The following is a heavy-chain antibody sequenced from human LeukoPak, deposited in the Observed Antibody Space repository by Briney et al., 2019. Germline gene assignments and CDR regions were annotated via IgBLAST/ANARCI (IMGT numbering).Heavy chain of an antibody. Sequence: GASVKVSCKASGGTFSSYAISWVRQAPGQGLEWMGRIIPILGIANYAQKFQGRVTITADKSTSTAYMERSSLRSEDTAVYYCARDMVRGVSFDYWGQGTLVTVSS. J-gene: IGHJ4*02. CDR3: ARDMVRGVSFDY. D-gene: IGHD3-10*01. CDR2: IIPILGIA. CDR1: GGTFSSYA. V-gene: IGHV1-69*04.